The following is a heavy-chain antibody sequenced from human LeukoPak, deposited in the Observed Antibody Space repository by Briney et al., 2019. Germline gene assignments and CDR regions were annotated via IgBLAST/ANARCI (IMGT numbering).Heavy chain of an antibody. D-gene: IGHD2-15*01. Sequence: SETLSLTCTVSGGSISSYYWGWIRQPPGKGLEWIGSIYHSGSTYYNPSLKSRVTISVDTSKNQFSLKLSSVTAADTAVYYCARVDRLRHCSGGSCYNDAFDIWGQGTMVTVSS. CDR2: IYHSGST. V-gene: IGHV4-38-2*02. CDR1: GGSISSYY. J-gene: IGHJ3*02. CDR3: ARVDRLRHCSGGSCYNDAFDI.